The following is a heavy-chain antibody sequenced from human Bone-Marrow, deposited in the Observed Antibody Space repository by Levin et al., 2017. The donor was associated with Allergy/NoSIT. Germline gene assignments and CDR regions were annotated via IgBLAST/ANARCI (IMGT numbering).Heavy chain of an antibody. CDR3: VKDREYCTSTSCRKYYFDY. Sequence: GGSLRLSCAASGFTFSSSAMSWVRQAPGKGLEWVSTILYSESVKGRFTISRDNSKNTLYLQMNSLRAEDTAIYYCVKDREYCTSTSCRKYYFDYWGQGTLVTVSS. J-gene: IGHJ4*02. D-gene: IGHD2-2*01. CDR2: IL. V-gene: IGHV3-23*01. CDR1: GFTFSSSA.